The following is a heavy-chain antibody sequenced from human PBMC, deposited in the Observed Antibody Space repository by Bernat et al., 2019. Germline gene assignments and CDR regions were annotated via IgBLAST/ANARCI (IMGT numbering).Heavy chain of an antibody. CDR1: GFTFSSYA. Sequence: EVQLLESGGGLVQPGGSLRLSCAASGFTFSSYAMSWVRQAPGKGLEWVSAISGSGGSTYYADSVKGRFTISRDNSKNTLYLQMNSLRAEDTAVYYCAKDRHYDILTGYYDWFDPWGQGTLVTVSS. J-gene: IGHJ5*02. CDR3: AKDRHYDILTGYYDWFDP. D-gene: IGHD3-9*01. V-gene: IGHV3-23*01. CDR2: ISGSGGST.